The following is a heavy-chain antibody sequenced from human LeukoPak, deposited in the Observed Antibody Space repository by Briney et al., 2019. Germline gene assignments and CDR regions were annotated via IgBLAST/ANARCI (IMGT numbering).Heavy chain of an antibody. CDR3: ARRGSGWPYWSFDL. V-gene: IGHV4-59*08. Sequence: SETLSLTCTVSGGSISSYYWSWIRQPPGKGLEWIGYIYYSGSTNYNPSLKSRVTISVDASKNQFSLKLSSVTAADTAVYYCARRGSGWPYWSFDLWGRGTLVTVSS. D-gene: IGHD6-19*01. CDR2: IYYSGST. J-gene: IGHJ2*01. CDR1: GGSISSYY.